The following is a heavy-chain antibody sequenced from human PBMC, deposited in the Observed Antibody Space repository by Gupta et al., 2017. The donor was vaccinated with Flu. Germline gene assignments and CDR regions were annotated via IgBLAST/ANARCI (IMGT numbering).Heavy chain of an antibody. Sequence: CVRQAPWNGREGVSVISGSGGSTYYADSVKGRFTISRDNSKNTLYLQMNSLRAEDTAVYYCAKLSSSWYIDYWGQGTLVTVSS. CDR2: ISGSGGST. J-gene: IGHJ4*02. CDR3: AKLSSSWYIDY. V-gene: IGHV3-23*01. D-gene: IGHD6-13*01.